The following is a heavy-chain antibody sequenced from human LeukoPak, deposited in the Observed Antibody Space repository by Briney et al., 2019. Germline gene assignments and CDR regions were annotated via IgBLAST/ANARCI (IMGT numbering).Heavy chain of an antibody. CDR3: ARTAERQQMVQGTYFYYYFMDV. V-gene: IGHV4-39*07. J-gene: IGHJ6*03. CDR1: GASISGSGYY. CDR2: IYSSGST. Sequence: SETLSLTCTVSGASISGSGYYWGWTRQPPGKGLEWIVSIYSSGSTYYNASLQSRVTRSIETSKNQISLRLNSVTAADTAVYFCARTAERQQMVQGTYFYYYFMDVWAKGTTVTISS. D-gene: IGHD6-13*01.